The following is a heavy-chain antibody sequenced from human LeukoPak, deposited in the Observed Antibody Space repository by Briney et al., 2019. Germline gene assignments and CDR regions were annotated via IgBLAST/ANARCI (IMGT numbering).Heavy chain of an antibody. Sequence: GASVTLSFTASGYTFTVYYIDWASQAHGQGRGWMGWIKSNSGATNYAQKIQGRLTMTRDTSISTVYMELSRLRYDDTAVYYCARGLDLYPGYSYGQNWFDPWGQGTLVTVSS. D-gene: IGHD5-18*01. J-gene: IGHJ5*02. CDR1: GYTFTVYY. CDR3: ARGLDLYPGYSYGQNWFDP. V-gene: IGHV1-2*02. CDR2: IKSNSGAT.